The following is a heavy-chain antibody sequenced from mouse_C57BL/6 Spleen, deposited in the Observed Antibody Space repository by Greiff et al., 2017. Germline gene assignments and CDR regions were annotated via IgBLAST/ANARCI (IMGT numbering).Heavy chain of an antibody. Sequence: VQLQQSGPELVKPGASVKISCKASGYTFTDYYMNWVKQSHGKSLEWIGDINPNNGGTSYNQKFKGKATLTVDKSSSTAYMELRSLTSEDSAVYYCARCYYGSSYDYVDYWGQGTTLTVSS. CDR2: INPNNGGT. CDR3: ARCYYGSSYDYVDY. J-gene: IGHJ2*01. D-gene: IGHD1-1*01. CDR1: GYTFTDYY. V-gene: IGHV1-26*01.